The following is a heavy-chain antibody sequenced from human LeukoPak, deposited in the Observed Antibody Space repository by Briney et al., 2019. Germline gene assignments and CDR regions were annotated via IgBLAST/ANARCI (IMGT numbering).Heavy chain of an antibody. J-gene: IGHJ4*02. V-gene: IGHV3-74*01. CDR1: GLTISDSW. CDR2: LASDETNK. CDR3: ARDAGWGRLDS. D-gene: IGHD3-16*01. Sequence: GGSLRLSCAASGLTISDSWIHWVRQAPGKGLMWVSRLASDETNKIYADSVKGRFTISRDNAKNTLYLQMNSLRVEDTGIYYCARDAGWGRLDSWGQGALVTVSS.